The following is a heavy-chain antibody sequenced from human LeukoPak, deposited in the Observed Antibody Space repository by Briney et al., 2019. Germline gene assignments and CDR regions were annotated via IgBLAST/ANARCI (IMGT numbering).Heavy chain of an antibody. CDR1: GFTFSDYY. V-gene: IGHV3-21*01. D-gene: IGHD5-18*01. CDR2: ISSSSSYI. Sequence: GGFLRLSCAASGFTFSDYYMNWVRQAPGKGLEWVSSISSSSSYIYYADSVKSRFTISRDNAKNSLYLQMNGLRAEDTAVYYCAREGDTAMVTVDYWGQGTLVTVSS. CDR3: AREGDTAMVTVDY. J-gene: IGHJ4*02.